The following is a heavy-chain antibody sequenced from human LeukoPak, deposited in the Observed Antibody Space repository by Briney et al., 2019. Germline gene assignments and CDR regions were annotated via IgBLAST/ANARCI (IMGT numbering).Heavy chain of an antibody. D-gene: IGHD3-3*01. Sequence: SETLSLTCTVSGDSISSGDYYWSWIRQHPGKGLEWIGYIYYSGSTYYNPSLKSRVTISVDTSKNQFSLKLSSVTAADTAVYYCARALRITMFAVGLGSIDCWGQGTLVTVSS. CDR3: ARALRITMFAVGLGSIDC. V-gene: IGHV4-31*03. J-gene: IGHJ4*02. CDR1: GDSISSGDYY. CDR2: IYYSGST.